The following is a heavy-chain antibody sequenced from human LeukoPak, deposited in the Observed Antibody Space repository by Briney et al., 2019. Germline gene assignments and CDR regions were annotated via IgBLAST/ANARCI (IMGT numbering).Heavy chain of an antibody. CDR2: IDWDDDK. V-gene: IGHV2-70*10. J-gene: IGHJ4*02. D-gene: IGHD5/OR15-5a*01. CDR3: ARASTIHDLFDY. CDR1: GFSLSTSGMC. Sequence: SGPALVKPTQTLTLTCTFSGFSLSTSGMCVSWIRQPPGKALEWIARIDWDDDKYYSTSLKTRLTISKDTSKNQVVLTMTNMDPVDTATYYCARASTIHDLFDYWGQGTLVTVSS.